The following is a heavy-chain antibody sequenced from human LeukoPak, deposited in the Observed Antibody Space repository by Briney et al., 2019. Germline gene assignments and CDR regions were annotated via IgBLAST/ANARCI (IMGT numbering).Heavy chain of an antibody. J-gene: IGHJ5*02. CDR3: TRDSGTYNWFDP. Sequence: GGSLRLSCAASGFTFSGSAIHWDRQSSVKGLEWVGQIDKKDKGYATATAYAASVKGRFTISRDDSINTAYLQMKSLKTEDTALYYCTRDSGTYNWFDPWGQGTLVTVSS. D-gene: IGHD1-26*01. CDR1: GFTFSGSA. CDR2: IDKKDKGYATAT. V-gene: IGHV3-73*01.